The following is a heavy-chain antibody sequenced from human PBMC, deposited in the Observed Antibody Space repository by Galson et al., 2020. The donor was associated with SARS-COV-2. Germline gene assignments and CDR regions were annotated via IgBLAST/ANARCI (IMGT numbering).Heavy chain of an antibody. CDR2: ISTTGTYT. V-gene: IGHV3-11*06. Sequence: TGGSLRLSCAASGFTFSDYFMSWIRQTPGKGLEWVSYISTTGTYTNYAGSVKGRFTISRDNAQSSLYLQMNSLKAEDTAVDYCSRAPRYCSGGSCPPVDYWGQGTLVTVSS. D-gene: IGHD2-15*01. CDR3: SRAPRYCSGGSCPPVDY. CDR1: GFTFSDYF. J-gene: IGHJ4*02.